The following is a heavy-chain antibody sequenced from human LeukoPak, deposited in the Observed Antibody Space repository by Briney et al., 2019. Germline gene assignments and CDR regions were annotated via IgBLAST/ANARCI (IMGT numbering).Heavy chain of an antibody. CDR1: GFTFSSYW. V-gene: IGHV3-74*01. CDR3: ARDLGASYYGWGRGVDY. D-gene: IGHD3-10*01. J-gene: IGHJ4*02. Sequence: GGSLRLSCAASGFTFSSYWMHWVRQTPGRGLVWVSRINSDGSSTNYAGSVKGRFTISRDNAKNTLYLQMNSLRAEDTAVYYCARDLGASYYGWGRGVDYWGQGTLVTVSS. CDR2: INSDGSST.